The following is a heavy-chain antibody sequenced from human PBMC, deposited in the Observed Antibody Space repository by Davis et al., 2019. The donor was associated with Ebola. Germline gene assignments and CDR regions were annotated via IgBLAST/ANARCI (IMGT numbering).Heavy chain of an antibody. CDR3: AKELTMIRTLYDY. J-gene: IGHJ4*02. Sequence: GESLKISCAASGFTFSSYAMHWVRQAPGMGLEWVAVISYDGSNKYYADSVKGRFTISRDNSKNTLYLQMNSLRAEDTAVYYCAKELTMIRTLYDYWGQGTLVTVSS. CDR2: ISYDGSNK. D-gene: IGHD3-22*01. CDR1: GFTFSSYA. V-gene: IGHV3-30-3*01.